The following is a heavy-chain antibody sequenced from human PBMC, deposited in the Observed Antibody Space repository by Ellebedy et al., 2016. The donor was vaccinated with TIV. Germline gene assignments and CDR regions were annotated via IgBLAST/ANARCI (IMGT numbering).Heavy chain of an antibody. CDR3: ARGGTFGGY. V-gene: IGHV3-30*07. J-gene: IGHJ4*02. D-gene: IGHD2/OR15-2a*01. Sequence: YADSVKGRFTVSRDNSKNTLFLQVNSLRAEDTAVYYCARGGTFGGYWGRGTLVTVSS.